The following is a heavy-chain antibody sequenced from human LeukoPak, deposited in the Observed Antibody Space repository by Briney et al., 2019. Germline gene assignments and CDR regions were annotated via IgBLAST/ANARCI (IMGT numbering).Heavy chain of an antibody. CDR3: ARDARDSKWLLYYFDY. V-gene: IGHV4-39*06. J-gene: IGHJ4*02. D-gene: IGHD5-12*01. CDR2: IYYSGST. Sequence: SETLSLTCTVSGGSISSSSYYWGWIRQPPGKGLEWIGSIYYSGSTYYNPSLKSRVTISVDTSKNQFALKLSSVTAADTAVYYCARDARDSKWLLYYFDYWGQGTLVTVSS. CDR1: GGSISSSSYY.